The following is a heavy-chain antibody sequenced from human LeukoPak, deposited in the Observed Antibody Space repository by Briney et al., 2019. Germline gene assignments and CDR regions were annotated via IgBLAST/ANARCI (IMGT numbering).Heavy chain of an antibody. CDR1: GVTVSSNH. Sequence: GGSLRLSCAVSGVTVSSNHMSWVRQAPGRGLEWVSAIYSGGGTYYADSVKGRFTLSRDISKNTLYLQMNSLRAEDTAVYYCVRDASWGQGTLVTVSS. J-gene: IGHJ4*02. V-gene: IGHV3-66*01. CDR2: IYSGGGT. CDR3: VRDAS.